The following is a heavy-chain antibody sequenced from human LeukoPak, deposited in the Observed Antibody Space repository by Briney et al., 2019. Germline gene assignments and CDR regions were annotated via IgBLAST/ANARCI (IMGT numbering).Heavy chain of an antibody. J-gene: IGHJ6*03. CDR1: GGSFSGYY. CDR2: INHSGRT. V-gene: IGHV4-34*01. CDR3: ARATTMVRGVIPTYYYYMDV. Sequence: SETLSLTCAVYGGSFSGYYWSWIRQPPGKGLEWIGEINHSGRTNFNPSLKSRVTISVDKSKNQFSLKLSSVTAADTAVYYCARATTMVRGVIPTYYYYMDVWGKGTTVTVSS. D-gene: IGHD3-10*01.